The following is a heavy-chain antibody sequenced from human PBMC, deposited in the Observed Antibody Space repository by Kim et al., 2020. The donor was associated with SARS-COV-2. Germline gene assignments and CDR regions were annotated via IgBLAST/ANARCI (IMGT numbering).Heavy chain of an antibody. V-gene: IGHV3-30*18. CDR3: AKVPRRSSWTHTDYGMDV. J-gene: IGHJ6*02. CDR2: ISYDGSNK. CDR1: GFTFSSYG. D-gene: IGHD6-13*01. Sequence: GGSLRLSCAASGFTFSSYGMHWVRQAPGKGLEWVAVISYDGSNKYYADSVKGRFTISRDNSKNTLYLQMNSLRAEDTAVYYCAKVPRRSSWTHTDYGMDVWGQGTTVTVSS.